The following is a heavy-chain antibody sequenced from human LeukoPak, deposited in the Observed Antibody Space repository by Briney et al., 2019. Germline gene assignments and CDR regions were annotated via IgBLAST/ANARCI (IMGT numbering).Heavy chain of an antibody. D-gene: IGHD2-2*01. Sequence: GGSLRLACTASGFSFDTYAMNWVRQVPGKGLEWVSGISGSGGNSYYADSVKGRFTISRDNSKNTLYLQMHSLRAEDTAIYYCARDRHCIGSTCYGLWGQGTRVTVSS. CDR1: GFSFDTYA. J-gene: IGHJ4*02. CDR3: ARDRHCIGSTCYGL. V-gene: IGHV3-23*01. CDR2: ISGSGGNS.